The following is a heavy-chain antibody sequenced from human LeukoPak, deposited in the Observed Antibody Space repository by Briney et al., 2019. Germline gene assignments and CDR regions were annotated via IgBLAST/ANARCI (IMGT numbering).Heavy chain of an antibody. Sequence: SVKVSCKASGGTFSSYAISWVRQAPGQGLEWMGGIIPIFGTANYAQKFQGRVTITADKSTSTAYMELSSLRSEDTAVYYCAITLAGVAGTGWNWFDPWGQGTLVTVSS. D-gene: IGHD6-19*01. CDR1: GGTFSSYA. CDR3: AITLAGVAGTGWNWFDP. J-gene: IGHJ5*02. CDR2: IIPIFGTA. V-gene: IGHV1-69*06.